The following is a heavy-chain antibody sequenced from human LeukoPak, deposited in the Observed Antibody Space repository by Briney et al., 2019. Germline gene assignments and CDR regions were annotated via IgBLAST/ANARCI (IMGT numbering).Heavy chain of an antibody. V-gene: IGHV1-2*02. CDR3: ARVPRLGPYYFDY. CDR2: INPNSGGT. J-gene: IGHJ4*02. CDR1: GYTFTGYY. Sequence: ASVKVSCKASGYTFTGYYMHWVRQAPGQGLEWMGWINPNSGGTNYAQKFQGRVTMTRDTSISTAYMELSRLRSDDTAVYYCARVPRLGPYYFDYWGQGTLVTVSS. D-gene: IGHD6-19*01.